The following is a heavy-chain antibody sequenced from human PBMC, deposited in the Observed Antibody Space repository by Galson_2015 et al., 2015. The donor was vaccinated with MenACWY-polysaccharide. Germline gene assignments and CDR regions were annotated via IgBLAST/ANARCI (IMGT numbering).Heavy chain of an antibody. CDR1: GGSISSSGYH. Sequence: TLSLTCNVSGGSISSSGYHWTWIRQHPREGLEWIGYIFNRGGTKTNPSLESRVTVSADRSKNQFSLKLSSVTAADTAVYYCAGIPSTMTSFGWFGPWGQGTLVTVSS. V-gene: IGHV4-31*03. CDR3: AGIPSTMTSFGWFGP. CDR2: IFNRGGT. D-gene: IGHD4-17*01. J-gene: IGHJ5*02.